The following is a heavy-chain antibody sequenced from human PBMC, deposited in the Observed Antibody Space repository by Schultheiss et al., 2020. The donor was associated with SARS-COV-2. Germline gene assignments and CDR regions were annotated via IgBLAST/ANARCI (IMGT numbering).Heavy chain of an antibody. D-gene: IGHD3-3*01. CDR1: GFTFSSYA. CDR2: ISGSGGST. Sequence: GGSLRLSCAASGFTFSSYAMHWVRQAPGKGLEWVSAISGSGGSTYYADSVKGRFTISRDNSKNTLYLQMNSLRAEDTAVYYCARDQYYDFWSGYYTGDAFDIWGQGTMVTVSS. CDR3: ARDQYYDFWSGYYTGDAFDI. J-gene: IGHJ3*02. V-gene: IGHV3-23*01.